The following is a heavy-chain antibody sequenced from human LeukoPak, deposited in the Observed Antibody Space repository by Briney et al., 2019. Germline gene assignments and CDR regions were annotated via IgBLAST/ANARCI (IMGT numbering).Heavy chain of an antibody. V-gene: IGHV5-51*01. Sequence: GESLKISCKGSGFTFTTYWIGWVRQMPGKGLEWLGIIYPGDSDTRYSPSFQGQVTISADKSISTAYLQWSSLKAPDTAIYYCARGRGYSYNYYYFDFWGQGTLVTVSS. CDR1: GFTFTTYW. CDR2: IYPGDSDT. J-gene: IGHJ4*02. D-gene: IGHD5-12*01. CDR3: ARGRGYSYNYYYFDF.